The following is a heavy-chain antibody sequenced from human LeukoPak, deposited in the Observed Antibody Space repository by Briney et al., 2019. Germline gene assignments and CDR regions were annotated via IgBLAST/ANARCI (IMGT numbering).Heavy chain of an antibody. V-gene: IGHV3-21*01. CDR2: LTSISTYV. Sequence: GGSLRLSCAGSGFIFRSYSMNWVRQAPGKGLEWVSSLTSISTYVYYADSVKGRFTVSRDNAKNSLYLQMNSLRAEDTAVYYCVRAGIGGTKEDGMDVWGQGTTVTVSS. J-gene: IGHJ6*02. CDR1: GFIFRSYS. CDR3: VRAGIGGTKEDGMDV. D-gene: IGHD1-14*01.